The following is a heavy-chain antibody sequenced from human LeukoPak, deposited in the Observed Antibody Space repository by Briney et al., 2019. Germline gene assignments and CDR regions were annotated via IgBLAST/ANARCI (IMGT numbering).Heavy chain of an antibody. J-gene: IGHJ4*02. D-gene: IGHD6-13*01. CDR1: GFTFTNYA. Sequence: PGGSLRLSCAASGFTFTNYAMSWVRQAPGKGLEWVSAISGSGGSTYYADSVKGRFTISRDNTKNTLYLQMNSLRAEDTAVYYCAKCVSSWAYYFDYWGQGTLVTVSS. CDR2: ISGSGGST. CDR3: AKCVSSWAYYFDY. V-gene: IGHV3-23*01.